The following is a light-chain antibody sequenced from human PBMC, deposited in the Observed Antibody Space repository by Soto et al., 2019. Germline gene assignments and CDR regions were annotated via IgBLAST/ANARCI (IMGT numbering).Light chain of an antibody. Sequence: QSALTQPASVSGAPGQRVTISCTGSSSNIGAGYDVHWYQQLPGTAPKLLIYDNTNRPSGVPDRFSGSKSGTSASLAITWRQAADEADYYCQSSGSRLSGWVFGGGTKLTVL. CDR3: QSSGSRLSGWV. V-gene: IGLV1-40*01. J-gene: IGLJ3*02. CDR1: SSNIGAGYD. CDR2: DNT.